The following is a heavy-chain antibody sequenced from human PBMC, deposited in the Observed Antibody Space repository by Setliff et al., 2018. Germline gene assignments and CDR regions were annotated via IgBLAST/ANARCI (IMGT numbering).Heavy chain of an antibody. CDR2: IIPMFDTG. V-gene: IGHV1-69*13. CDR1: GGTFGSSA. Sequence: ASVKVSCKASGGTFGSSALSWVLQAPGQGLEWMGGIIPMFDTGIYAEKFQGRVTLSADESTSTVYMELTRLRPEDTAIYYCARDKADYYDRSGYSGASDVWGQGTMVTVSS. CDR3: ARDKADYYDRSGYSGASDV. J-gene: IGHJ3*01. D-gene: IGHD3-22*01.